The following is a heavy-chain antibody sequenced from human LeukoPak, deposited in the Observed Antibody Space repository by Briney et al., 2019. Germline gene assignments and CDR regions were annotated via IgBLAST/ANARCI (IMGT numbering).Heavy chain of an antibody. CDR2: ISSSSSYI. D-gene: IGHD3-16*01. V-gene: IGHV3-21*01. J-gene: IGHJ3*02. CDR3: ASFTRGRLRLDAFDI. CDR1: GFTFSSYA. Sequence: GGSLRLSCAASGFTFSSYAMSWVRQAPGKGLEWVSSISSSSSYIYYADSVKGRFTISRDNAKNSLYLQMNSLRAEDTAVYYCASFTRGRLRLDAFDIWGQGAMVTVSS.